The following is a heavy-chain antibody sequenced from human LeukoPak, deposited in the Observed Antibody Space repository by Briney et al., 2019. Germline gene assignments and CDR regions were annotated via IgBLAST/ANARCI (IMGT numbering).Heavy chain of an antibody. CDR1: GGSISSYY. D-gene: IGHD7-27*01. V-gene: IGHV4-59*12. J-gene: IGHJ3*02. CDR3: ASKQPWGAFDI. CDR2: IYYSGST. Sequence: SETLSLTCTVSGGSISSYYWSWIRQPPGKGLEWIGYIYYSGSTNYNPSLKSRVTISVDTSKNQFSLKLSSVTAADTAVYYCASKQPWGAFDIWGQGTMVTVSS.